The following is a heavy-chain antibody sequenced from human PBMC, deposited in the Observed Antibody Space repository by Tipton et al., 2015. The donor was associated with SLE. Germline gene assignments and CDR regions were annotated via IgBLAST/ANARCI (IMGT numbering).Heavy chain of an antibody. Sequence: SLRLSCAASGFTFSKYYMSWIRQAPGKGLEWVSYISNSGATVYYADSVKGRFTVSRDNAKNTLYLQMNGLRAEDTAVYYCARTMVGRPDACDIWGRGTLVTVSS. D-gene: IGHD2-8*01. CDR3: ARTMVGRPDACDI. V-gene: IGHV3-11*04. CDR1: GFTFSKYY. J-gene: IGHJ3*02. CDR2: ISNSGATV.